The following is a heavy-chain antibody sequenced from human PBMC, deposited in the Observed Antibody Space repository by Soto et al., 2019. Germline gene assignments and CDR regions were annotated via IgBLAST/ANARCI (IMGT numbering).Heavy chain of an antibody. V-gene: IGHV1-69*01. Sequence: QVQLVQSGAEVKKPGSSVKVFCKGSGGTFSNYTISWVRQAPGQGLEWMGGIIPVFGTTDYEQKFQGRVTITAYGSTSTAYMKLSSLRSADTAVYYCARSSPYIVVRKPTGNQDYYGMDVWCQWTKVTVSS. D-gene: IGHD2-2*01. CDR2: IIPVFGTT. CDR3: ARSSPYIVVRKPTGNQDYYGMDV. CDR1: GGTFSNYT. J-gene: IGHJ6*02.